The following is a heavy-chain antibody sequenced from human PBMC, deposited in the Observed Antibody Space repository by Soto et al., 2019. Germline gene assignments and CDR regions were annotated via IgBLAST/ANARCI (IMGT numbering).Heavy chain of an antibody. D-gene: IGHD2-15*01. CDR2: ISGSGGST. V-gene: IGHV3-23*01. CDR1: GFTFSSYA. Sequence: QPGGSLRLSCAASGFTFSSYAMSWVRQAPGKGLEWVSAISGSGGSTYYADSVKGRFTISRDNSKNTLYLQMNSLRAEDTAVYYCAKGCSGGSCYPGGYYYYGMDVWGQGTTVTVSS. CDR3: AKGCSGGSCYPGGYYYYGMDV. J-gene: IGHJ6*02.